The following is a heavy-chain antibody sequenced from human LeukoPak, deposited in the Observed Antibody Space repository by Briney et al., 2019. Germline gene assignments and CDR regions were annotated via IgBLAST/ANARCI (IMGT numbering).Heavy chain of an antibody. V-gene: IGHV4-61*02. D-gene: IGHD2-15*01. J-gene: IGHJ4*02. CDR3: ARDRCSAGNCPFDY. CDR2: IHASGST. CDR1: GGSISSSSYY. Sequence: SETLSLTCTVSGGSISSSSYYWSWIRQPAGKGLEWIGRIHASGSTNYNPSLRSRVTMSVDASMNHFSLKLSSVTAADTAVYYCARDRCSAGNCPFDYWGQGALVTVSS.